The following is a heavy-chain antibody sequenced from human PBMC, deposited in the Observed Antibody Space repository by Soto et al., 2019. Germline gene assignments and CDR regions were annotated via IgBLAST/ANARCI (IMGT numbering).Heavy chain of an antibody. D-gene: IGHD2-21*02. V-gene: IGHV4-39*01. CDR3: ASVPIGVTTFFYFDY. CDR1: GGSISSSSYY. J-gene: IGHJ4*02. CDR2: IYYSGST. Sequence: PSETLSLTCTVSGGSISSSSYYWGWIRQPPGKGLEWIGSIYYSGSTYYNPSLKSRVTISVDTSKNQFSLKLSSVTAADTAVYYCASVPIGVTTFFYFDYWGQGTLVTVSS.